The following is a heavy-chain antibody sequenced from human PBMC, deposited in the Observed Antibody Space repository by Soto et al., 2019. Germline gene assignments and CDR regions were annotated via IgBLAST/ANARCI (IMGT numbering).Heavy chain of an antibody. CDR1: GGTFRTYS. CDR2: IIPILDMT. CDR3: ARGGPFIAVTATRDSWFDP. J-gene: IGHJ5*02. V-gene: IGHV1-69*02. D-gene: IGHD6-19*01. Sequence: QVQLVQSGAEVKKPGSSVKVSCTSSGGTFRTYSINWVRQAPGQGLEWMGRIIPILDMTNYAQKFQGRVTITADKSTSTANMELNTLRSEDTAMYYCARGGPFIAVTATRDSWFDPWGQGTLVTVSS.